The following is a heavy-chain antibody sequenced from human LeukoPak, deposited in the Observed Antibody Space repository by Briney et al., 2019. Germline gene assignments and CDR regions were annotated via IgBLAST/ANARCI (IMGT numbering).Heavy chain of an antibody. V-gene: IGHV1-69*05. CDR3: ARGYDSSGYSDY. CDR1: GGTFSSYA. J-gene: IGHJ4*02. CDR2: IIPIFGTA. Sequence: ASVKVSCKASGGTFSSYAISWVRQAPGQGLEWMGGIIPIFGTANYAQKFQGRVTITTEESTSTAYMELSSLRSEDTDVYYCARGYDSSGYSDYWGQGTLVTVSS. D-gene: IGHD3-22*01.